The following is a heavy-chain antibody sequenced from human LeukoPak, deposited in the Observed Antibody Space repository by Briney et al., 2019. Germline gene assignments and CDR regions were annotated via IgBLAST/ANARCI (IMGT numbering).Heavy chain of an antibody. CDR1: GGTFSTFP. D-gene: IGHD5-24*01. Sequence: SVKVSCKASGGTFSTFPISWVRQAPGQGLEWIGGIIPIFGPNYAQKFQGRATISADLATATAYMELSSLRSEDTAVYYCAKLPPPGDGYINDAFDIWGQGTMVTVSS. V-gene: IGHV1-69*13. J-gene: IGHJ3*02. CDR2: IIPIFGP. CDR3: AKLPPPGDGYINDAFDI.